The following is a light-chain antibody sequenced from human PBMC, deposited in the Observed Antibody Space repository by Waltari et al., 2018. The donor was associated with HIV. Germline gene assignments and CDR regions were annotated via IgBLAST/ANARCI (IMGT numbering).Light chain of an antibody. Sequence: QSVLTQPPSVSAAPGQKVTISCSGSSSNIGNNYVSWYKQLPGTAPNPLIYENDKRPSGIPDRFSGSKSGTSATLGITGLQTGDEADYYCGTWDSSLSAVVFGGGTKLTVL. J-gene: IGLJ2*01. CDR2: END. V-gene: IGLV1-51*02. CDR1: SSNIGNNY. CDR3: GTWDSSLSAVV.